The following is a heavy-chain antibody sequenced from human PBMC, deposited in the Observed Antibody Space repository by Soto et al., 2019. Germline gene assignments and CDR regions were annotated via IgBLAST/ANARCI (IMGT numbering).Heavy chain of an antibody. CDR3: ARDLHGSWLVRLYYGMDV. CDR1: GFTFSSYS. V-gene: IGHV3-30-3*01. J-gene: IGHJ6*02. D-gene: IGHD6-19*01. Sequence: GGSLRLSCAASGFTFSSYSMHWVRQAPGKGLEWVAVISYDGSNKYYADSVKGRFTISRDNSKNTLYLQMNSLRAEDTAVYYCARDLHGSWLVRLYYGMDVWGQGTTVTVSS. CDR2: ISYDGSNK.